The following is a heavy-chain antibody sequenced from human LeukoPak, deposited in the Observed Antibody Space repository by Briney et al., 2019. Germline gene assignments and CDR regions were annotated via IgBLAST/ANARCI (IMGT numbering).Heavy chain of an antibody. CDR1: GFTFSSYA. V-gene: IGHV3-23*01. CDR2: ISGSGGST. J-gene: IGHJ4*02. D-gene: IGHD3-22*01. CDR3: AKMGRITMIVVVIFPYFDY. Sequence: GSLRLSCAASGFTFSSYAMSWVRQAPGKGLEWVSAISGSGGSTYYADSVKGRFTISRDNSKNTLYLQMNSLRAEDTAVYYCAKMGRITMIVVVIFPYFDYWGQGTLVTVSS.